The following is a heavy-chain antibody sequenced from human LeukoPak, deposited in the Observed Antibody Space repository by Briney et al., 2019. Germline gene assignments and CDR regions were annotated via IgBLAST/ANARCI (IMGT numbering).Heavy chain of an antibody. CDR2: IYYSGST. V-gene: IGHV4-31*03. CDR1: GGSISSGGYY. Sequence: SQTLSLTCTVSGGSISSGGYYWSWICQHPGKGLEWIGYIYYSGSTYYNPSLKSRVTISVDTSKNQFSLKLSSVTAADTAVYYCARTEYSSSPFDYWGQGTLVTVSS. CDR3: ARTEYSSSPFDY. J-gene: IGHJ4*02. D-gene: IGHD6-13*01.